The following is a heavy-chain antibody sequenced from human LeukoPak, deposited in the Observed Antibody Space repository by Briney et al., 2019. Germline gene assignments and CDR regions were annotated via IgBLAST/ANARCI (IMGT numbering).Heavy chain of an antibody. CDR1: GFPLSSAA. Sequence: GGSLRLSCASSGFPLSSAAMTWARQAPGKGLEWVSLLASRGGSTYYADSVKGRFTISRDNSKNTLSLQMNSLRVEDTAIYYCAKDIQLSIWGRGTIVSVS. CDR2: LASRGGST. J-gene: IGHJ3*02. CDR3: AKDIQLSI. D-gene: IGHD5-24*01. V-gene: IGHV3-23*01.